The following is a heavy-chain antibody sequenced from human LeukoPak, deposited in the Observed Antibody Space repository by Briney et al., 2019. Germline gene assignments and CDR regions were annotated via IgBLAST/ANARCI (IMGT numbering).Heavy chain of an antibody. J-gene: IGHJ4*02. CDR2: ISWNSGSI. CDR3: AKASYCSSTSCYYYFDY. V-gene: IGHV3-9*01. CDR1: GFTFDDYA. Sequence: GGSLRLSCAASGFTFDDYAMHWVRQAPGKGLEWVSGISWNSGSIGYADSVKGRFTISRDNAKNSLYLQMNSLRAEDTALYYCAKASYCSSTSCYYYFDYWGQGTLVTVSS. D-gene: IGHD2-2*01.